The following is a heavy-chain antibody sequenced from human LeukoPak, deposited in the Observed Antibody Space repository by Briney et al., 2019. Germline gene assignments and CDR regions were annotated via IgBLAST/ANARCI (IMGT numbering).Heavy chain of an antibody. V-gene: IGHV1-8*01. CDR1: GYTFTSYD. D-gene: IGHD3-22*01. CDR2: MNTNSGNT. J-gene: IGHJ4*02. Sequence: ASVKVSCKASGYTFTSYDINWVRHAPGQGLEWMGWMNTNSGNTGYAQKFQGRVTMTRNTSISTAYMELSSLRSEDTAVYYCARVISSGYYYDYWGQGTLVTVSS. CDR3: ARVISSGYYYDY.